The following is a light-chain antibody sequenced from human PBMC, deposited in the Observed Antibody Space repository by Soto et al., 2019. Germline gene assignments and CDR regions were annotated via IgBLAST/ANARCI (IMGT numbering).Light chain of an antibody. CDR3: CSYAGSSTVL. CDR2: QGT. Sequence: QSALTQPASVSGSPGQSITISCTGTSSDVGSYNLVSWYQHHPGKAPQLLVSQGTKRPSGVSNRFSGSKSGNTASLTVSGLQAEDEADYYCCSYAGSSTVLFGGGTKLTVL. J-gene: IGLJ2*01. CDR1: SSDVGSYNL. V-gene: IGLV2-23*01.